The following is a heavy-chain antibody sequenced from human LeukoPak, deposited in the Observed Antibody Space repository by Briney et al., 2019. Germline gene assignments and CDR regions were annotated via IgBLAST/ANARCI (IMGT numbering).Heavy chain of an antibody. D-gene: IGHD5-24*01. CDR3: ATGSGVEMATIYSGPSYYYYMDV. V-gene: IGHV1-24*01. CDR2: FDPEDGET. Sequence: ASVKVSCKVSGYTLTELSMHWVRQAPGKGLEWMGGFDPEDGETIYAQKFQGRVTMTEDTSTDTAYMELSSLRSEDTAVYYCATGSGVEMATIYSGPSYYYYMDVWGKGTTVTVSS. CDR1: GYTLTELS. J-gene: IGHJ6*03.